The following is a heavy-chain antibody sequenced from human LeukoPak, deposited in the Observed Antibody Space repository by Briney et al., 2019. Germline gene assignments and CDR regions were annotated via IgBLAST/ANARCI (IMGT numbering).Heavy chain of an antibody. Sequence: ASVKVSCKASGYTFTSYGISWVRQAPGQGLEWMGWISAYNGNTNYAQKLQGRVTMTTDTSTSTAYMELRSLRSDDTAVYYCARVDWGSSRQRVWFDPWGQGTLVTVSS. D-gene: IGHD6-13*01. CDR1: GYTFTSYG. CDR2: ISAYNGNT. V-gene: IGHV1-18*01. CDR3: ARVDWGSSRQRVWFDP. J-gene: IGHJ5*02.